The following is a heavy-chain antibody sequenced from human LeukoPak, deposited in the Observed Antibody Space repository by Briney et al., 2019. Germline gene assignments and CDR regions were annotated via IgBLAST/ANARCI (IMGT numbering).Heavy chain of an antibody. CDR1: GYTFTGYY. CDR3: ARDPRIAVAGKYFDY. D-gene: IGHD6-19*01. CDR2: IDPNSGGT. V-gene: IGHV1-2*06. J-gene: IGHJ4*02. Sequence: ASVKVSCKASGYTFTGYYMHWVRQAPGQGLEWMGRIDPNSGGTNYAQKFQGRVTMTRDTSISTAYMELSRLRSDDAAVYYCARDPRIAVAGKYFDYWGQGTLVTVSS.